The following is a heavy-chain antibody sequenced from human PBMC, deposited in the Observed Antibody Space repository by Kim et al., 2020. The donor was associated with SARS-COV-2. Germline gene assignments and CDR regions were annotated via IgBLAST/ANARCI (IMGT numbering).Heavy chain of an antibody. V-gene: IGHV1-3*01. CDR3: ARGGDYGDPAYFDY. CDR1: GYTFTSYA. CDR2: INAGNGNT. D-gene: IGHD4-17*01. Sequence: ASVKVSCKASGYTFTSYAMHWVRQAPGQRLEWMGWINAGNGNTKYSQKFQGRVTITRDTSASTAYMELSSLRSEDTAVYYCARGGDYGDPAYFDYWGQGTLVTVS. J-gene: IGHJ4*02.